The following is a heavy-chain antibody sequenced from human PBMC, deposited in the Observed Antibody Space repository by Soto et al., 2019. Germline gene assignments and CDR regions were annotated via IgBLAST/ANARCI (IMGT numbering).Heavy chain of an antibody. CDR3: AILRYFGEGMGFDP. CDR2: INAGNGNA. D-gene: IGHD3-9*01. J-gene: IGHJ5*02. CDR1: GYTFTNYA. Sequence: ASVTVSCKASGYTFTNYAMHWVRQAPGQRLEWMGWINAGNGNAKYSQKFQGRVTITRDTSASTDYMELSSLRSEDTAVYSCAILRYFGEGMGFDPWGQGTLVTVSS. V-gene: IGHV1-3*01.